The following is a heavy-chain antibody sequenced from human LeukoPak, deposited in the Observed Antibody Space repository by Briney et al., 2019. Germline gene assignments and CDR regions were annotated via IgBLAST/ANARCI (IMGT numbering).Heavy chain of an antibody. J-gene: IGHJ4*02. CDR2: INDSGSI. D-gene: IGHD5-24*01. CDR3: ARGRRW. Sequence: NPSETLSLTCAVYGGSFSGYYWTWIRQPPGKGLEWIGEINDSGSINYNPTLKSRVTTSVDTSKNQFSLKLTSVTAADTAVYYCARGRRWWGQGTLVTVSS. CDR1: GGSFSGYY. V-gene: IGHV4-34*01.